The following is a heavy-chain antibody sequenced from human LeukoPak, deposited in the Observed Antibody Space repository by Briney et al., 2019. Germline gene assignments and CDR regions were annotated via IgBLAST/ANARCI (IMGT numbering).Heavy chain of an antibody. CDR2: IYYNGYT. D-gene: IGHD3-16*01. V-gene: IGHV4-59*01. J-gene: IGHJ4*02. CDR1: DDSISDFY. CDR3: ARGLSRHTYYDTVFDY. Sequence: ETPCPPCAVSDDSISDFYWTWIRQPPGKGLEWTGYIYYNGYTNYSPSLKSLLTMSRDTSKKQFSLRLDSVTPTDTTVYYCARGLSRHTYYDTVFDYSGQG.